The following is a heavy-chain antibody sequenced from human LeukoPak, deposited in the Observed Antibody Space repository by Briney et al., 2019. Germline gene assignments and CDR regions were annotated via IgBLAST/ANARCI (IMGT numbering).Heavy chain of an antibody. V-gene: IGHV1-69*13. Sequence: SVKVSCKASGNRISNYAVSWVRQAPGQGFEWMGGIIPIFGTADYAQKFQGRVTITADQSTSTTYMALSSLKSEDTATYYCTTRACHAGGCSSSFYYYYGLHFWGQGTTVSVSS. D-gene: IGHD3-16*01. CDR2: IIPIFGTA. CDR3: TTRACHAGGCSSSFYYYYGLHF. CDR1: GNRISNYA. J-gene: IGHJ6*02.